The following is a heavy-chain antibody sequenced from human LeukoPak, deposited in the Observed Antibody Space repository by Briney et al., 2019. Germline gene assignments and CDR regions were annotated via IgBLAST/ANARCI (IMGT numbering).Heavy chain of an antibody. V-gene: IGHV4-59*01. D-gene: IGHD2-15*01. J-gene: IGHJ5*01. CDR1: GGSIRTYY. Sequence: SETLSLTCTVSGGSIRTYYWSWIRQPPGKGLEWIGYIFYNEDTKFNPSLKSRVTISIDTSKNQFSLNLTSVTAADTAVYYCARDPGHCSGGSCNPRWFASWGLGTLVTVSS. CDR3: ARDPGHCSGGSCNPRWFAS. CDR2: IFYNEDT.